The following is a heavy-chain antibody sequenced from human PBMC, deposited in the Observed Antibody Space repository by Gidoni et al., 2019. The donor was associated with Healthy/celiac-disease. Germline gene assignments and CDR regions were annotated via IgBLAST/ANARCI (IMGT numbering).Heavy chain of an antibody. CDR2: IDPGYSGT. CDR1: GDSFTSYW. Sequence: EVQLVQSGAEVKKPGEALKISCKGSGDSFTSYWNGWVRQMPGKGLEWLGVIDPGYSGTGYSPSFQGQVTISADKSISTAYLQWRSLQASDTAMYYCAEAAAGTMAYFQHWGQGTLVTVSS. V-gene: IGHV5-51*01. J-gene: IGHJ1*01. CDR3: AEAAAGTMAYFQH. D-gene: IGHD6-13*01.